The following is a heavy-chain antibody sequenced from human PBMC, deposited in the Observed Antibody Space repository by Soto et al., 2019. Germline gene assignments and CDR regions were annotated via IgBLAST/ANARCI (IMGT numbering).Heavy chain of an antibody. CDR1: GYRFSSNW. V-gene: IGHV5-51*01. CDR3: ARHYNGFDY. CDR2: IYSGDSDT. J-gene: IGHJ4*02. Sequence: PGESLKISCKDSGYRFSSNWIAWVRQMPGKGLEWMGVIYSGDSDTRYSPSFQGQVTISVDKSINTAYLQWSSLKASDTAMYYCARHYNGFDYWGQGTLVTVS. D-gene: IGHD1-1*01.